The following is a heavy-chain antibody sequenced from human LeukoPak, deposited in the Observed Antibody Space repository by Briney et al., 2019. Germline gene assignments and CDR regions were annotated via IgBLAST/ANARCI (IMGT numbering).Heavy chain of an antibody. V-gene: IGHV3-7*05. CDR1: GFTFSSYW. J-gene: IGHJ3*02. CDR2: IKKDGSEK. CDR3: ARALGYCSGGTCYSSLAFDI. D-gene: IGHD2-15*01. Sequence: EGSLRLSCAASGFTFSSYWMSWVRQAPGKGLEWVANIKKDGSEKYYVDSVKGRFTISRDNAKNSLYLQMNSLRAEDTAVYYCARALGYCSGGTCYSSLAFDIWGQGTMVTVSS.